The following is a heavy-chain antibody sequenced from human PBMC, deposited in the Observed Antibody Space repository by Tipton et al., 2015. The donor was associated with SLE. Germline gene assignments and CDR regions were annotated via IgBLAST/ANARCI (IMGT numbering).Heavy chain of an antibody. CDR1: GGSISSFY. Sequence: TLSLTCTVSGGSISSFYWSWIRQPPGKGLEWIGYIYYSGSTNYNPSLKSRVTISVDTSKNQFSLKLDSVTADDTAVYYCARSVVLYYYPAMEVRAQGPLVT. J-gene: IGHJ6*02. D-gene: IGHD4-23*01. CDR3: ARSVVLYYYPAMEV. CDR2: IYYSGST. V-gene: IGHV4-59*01.